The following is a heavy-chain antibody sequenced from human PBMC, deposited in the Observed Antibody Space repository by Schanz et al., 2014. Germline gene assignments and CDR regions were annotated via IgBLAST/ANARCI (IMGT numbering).Heavy chain of an antibody. J-gene: IGHJ6*02. D-gene: IGHD3-16*01. V-gene: IGHV3-72*01. CDR3: ARAAYSHGLDV. CDR1: GFIFSDHY. Sequence: EVQLVESGGGLVQPGGSLRLSCAASGFIFSDHYMEWVRQAPGKGLQWVGRTKNKANSYTTEYAASVKGRFTISRDDLKNSMNLQMNSLKTEDTAVYFCARAAYSHGLDVWGRGTTVTVSS. CDR2: TKNKANSYTT.